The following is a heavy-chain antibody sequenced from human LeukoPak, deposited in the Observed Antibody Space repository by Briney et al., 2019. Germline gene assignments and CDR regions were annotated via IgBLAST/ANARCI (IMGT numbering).Heavy chain of an antibody. D-gene: IGHD6-19*01. CDR3: ARGAALAGSRRVLYYFDD. Sequence: PSETLSLTCTVSGYSISSGYYWGWIRPPPGKGLEWTGSIYHGGSIYYNPSLKSRVTISVDTSKNQFSLKLSSVTAADTALYYCARGAALAGSRRVLYYFDDWGQGTLVTVSS. J-gene: IGHJ4*02. CDR1: GYSISSGYY. CDR2: IYHGGSI. V-gene: IGHV4-38-2*02.